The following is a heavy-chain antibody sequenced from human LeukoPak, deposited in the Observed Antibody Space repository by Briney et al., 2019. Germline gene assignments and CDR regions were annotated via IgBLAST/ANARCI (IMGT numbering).Heavy chain of an antibody. CDR1: GGSFSGYY. CDR2: INDSGST. V-gene: IGHV4-34*01. J-gene: IGHJ4*02. CDR3: ARRTYSSTWCFDY. Sequence: SETLSLTCAVYGGSFSGYYWSWIRQPPGKGLEWIGEINDSGSTNYNPSLKSRVTISVDTSKNQFSLKLNSVTAADTAVYYCARRTYSSTWCFDYWGQGTLVTVSS. D-gene: IGHD6-13*01.